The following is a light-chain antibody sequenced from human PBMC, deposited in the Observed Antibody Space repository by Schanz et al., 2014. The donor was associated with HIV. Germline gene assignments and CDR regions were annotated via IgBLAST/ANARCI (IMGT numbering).Light chain of an antibody. J-gene: IGLJ1*01. V-gene: IGLV1-51*01. CDR3: TTWDSTLSAYV. Sequence: QSVLTQPPSVSAAPGQRVTISCSGSAFNVGQNYVSWYQQLPGTAPKLLIYGTHDRLSEIPDRFSGSKTGTSATLAIVGLQTGDEADYYCTTWDSTLSAYVFGTGTKVTVL. CDR1: AFNVGQNY. CDR2: GTH.